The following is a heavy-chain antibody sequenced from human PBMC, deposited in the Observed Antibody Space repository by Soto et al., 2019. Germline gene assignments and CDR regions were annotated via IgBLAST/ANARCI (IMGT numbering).Heavy chain of an antibody. V-gene: IGHV3-23*01. J-gene: IGHJ3*02. CDR1: GYNFNKYA. CDR3: AKRAYYFDDTGSHAFDI. Sequence: EVQLLESGGGLRQPGGSLRLSCVASGYNFNKYAVSWVRQAPGKGLEWVSAIGTSGDNTYYTDSVKGRFTISRDNSKNMLYLQMDSLTAEDTAFYYCAKRAYYFDDTGSHAFDIWGQGTRVTVSS. D-gene: IGHD3-22*01. CDR2: IGTSGDNT.